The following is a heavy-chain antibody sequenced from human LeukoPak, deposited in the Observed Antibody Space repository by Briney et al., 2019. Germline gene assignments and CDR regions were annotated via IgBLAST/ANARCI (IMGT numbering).Heavy chain of an antibody. D-gene: IGHD5-24*01. V-gene: IGHV1-2*02. CDR1: GYTFTGYY. CDR3: AREVEMATVYNWFDP. J-gene: IGHJ5*02. CDR2: INPNSGGT. Sequence: ASVKVSCKASGYTFTGYYMHWVRQAPGQGLEWMGWINPNSGGTNYAQKFQGRVTMTRDTSISTAYMELSRLRSDGTAVYYCAREVEMATVYNWFDPWGQGTLVTVSS.